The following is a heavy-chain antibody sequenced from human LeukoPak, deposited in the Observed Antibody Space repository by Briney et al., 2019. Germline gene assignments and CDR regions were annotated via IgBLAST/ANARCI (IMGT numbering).Heavy chain of an antibody. J-gene: IGHJ4*02. CDR2: IYPGDSDT. CDR3: ARQFSQGNRVGAPLLLAY. D-gene: IGHD1-26*01. V-gene: IGHV5-51*01. Sequence: GESLKISCKVSGYSFTSYWIGWVRQMPGKGLEWMGIIYPGDSDTRYSPSFQGQVTISADESISTAYLQWSSLKASDTAMYYCARQFSQGNRVGAPLLLAYWGQGTLVTVSS. CDR1: GYSFTSYW.